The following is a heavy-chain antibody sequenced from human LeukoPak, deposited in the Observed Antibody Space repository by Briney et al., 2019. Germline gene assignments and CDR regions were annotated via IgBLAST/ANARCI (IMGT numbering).Heavy chain of an antibody. J-gene: IGHJ4*02. CDR2: INHSGST. D-gene: IGHD3-3*01. V-gene: IGHV4-34*01. CDR3: ARSGGALWSGPIGLGMDV. CDR1: GGSFSGYY. Sequence: SETLSLTCAVYGGSFSGYYWSWIRQPPGKGLEWIGEINHSGSTNYNPSLKSRVTISVDTSKNQFSLKLSSVTAADTAVYYCARSGGALWSGPIGLGMDVWGQGTLVTVSS.